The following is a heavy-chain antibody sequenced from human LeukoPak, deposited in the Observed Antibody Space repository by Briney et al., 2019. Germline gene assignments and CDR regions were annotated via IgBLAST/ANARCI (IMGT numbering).Heavy chain of an antibody. CDR2: ISSSTDTI. J-gene: IGHJ4*02. V-gene: IGHV3-11*01. CDR3: AGADD. CDR1: GFRFTDYY. Sequence: GGSLRLSWTAAGFRFTDYYMVWIRQAPGQRLECISYISSSTDTIYYAASVKGRFTISRDNAKKSLYLQMNSLRAEDTAVYYCAGADDWGQGTLVTVSS.